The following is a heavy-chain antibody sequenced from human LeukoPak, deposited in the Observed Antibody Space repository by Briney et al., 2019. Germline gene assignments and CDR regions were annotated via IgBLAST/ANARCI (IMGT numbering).Heavy chain of an antibody. J-gene: IGHJ4*02. CDR3: ATALVRGVIPYYFDY. D-gene: IGHD3-10*01. CDR2: FDPEDGET. CDR1: GYTLTELS. Sequence: ASVKVSCKVSGYTLTELSMHWVRQAPGKGLEWMGGFDPEDGETNYAQKFQGRVTMTEDTSTDTAYMELSSLRSEDTAVYYCATALVRGVIPYYFDYWGQGTLVTVSS. V-gene: IGHV1-24*01.